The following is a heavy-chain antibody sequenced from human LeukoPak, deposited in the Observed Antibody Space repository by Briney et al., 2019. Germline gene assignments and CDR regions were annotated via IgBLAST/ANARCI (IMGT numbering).Heavy chain of an antibody. CDR3: ARALGYCSSTSCYPNYYYYYYMDV. J-gene: IGHJ6*03. CDR2: ISSSGSTI. V-gene: IGHV3-11*01. D-gene: IGHD2-2*01. CDR1: GFTFSDYY. Sequence: PGGSLRLSCAASGFTFSDYYMNWIRQAPGKGLEWVSYISSSGSTIYYADSVKGRFTMSRDNAKNSLYLQMNSLRAEDTAVYYCARALGYCSSTSCYPNYYYYYYMDVWGKGTTVTVSS.